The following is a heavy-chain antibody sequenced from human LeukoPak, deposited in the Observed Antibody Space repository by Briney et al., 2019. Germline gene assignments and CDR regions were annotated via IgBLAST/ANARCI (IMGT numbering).Heavy chain of an antibody. Sequence: GGSLRLSCAPSGFTFSDYWMSWVRQAPGKGLEWVANINKDGSEKFYVDSVKGRFTISRDNAKNSLYLQMNSLRAEDTAVYYCAATVHYCSGGSCYNYYYGMDVWGQGTTVTVPS. J-gene: IGHJ6*02. CDR1: GFTFSDYW. D-gene: IGHD2-15*01. V-gene: IGHV3-7*03. CDR3: AATVHYCSGGSCYNYYYGMDV. CDR2: INKDGSEK.